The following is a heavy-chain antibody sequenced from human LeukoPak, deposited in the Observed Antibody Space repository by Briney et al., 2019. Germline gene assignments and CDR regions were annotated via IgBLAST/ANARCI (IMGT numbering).Heavy chain of an antibody. J-gene: IGHJ5*02. CDR2: IYYSGST. CDR3: ARSDYGGNGWFDP. Sequence: SETLSLTCSVSGGSISSSSYYWSWIRQPPGKGLEWIGYIYYSGSTNYNPSLKSRVTISVDTSKNQFSLKLSSVTAADTAVYYCARSDYGGNGWFDPWGQGTLVTVSS. V-gene: IGHV4-61*01. CDR1: GGSISSSSYY. D-gene: IGHD4-23*01.